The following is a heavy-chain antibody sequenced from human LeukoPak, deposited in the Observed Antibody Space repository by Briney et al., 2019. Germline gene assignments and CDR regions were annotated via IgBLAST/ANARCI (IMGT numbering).Heavy chain of an antibody. CDR3: ARGVWWPHSGLDY. V-gene: IGHV1-18*01. Sequence: ASVKVSCKASGYTFSSYGISWVRQAPGQGLEWMGWISATQGNTKHADKLQGRVTMTTDTSTTTAYMELRSLRSDDTAVYYCARGVWWPHSGLDYWGQGTPVAVSS. J-gene: IGHJ4*02. CDR1: GYTFSSYG. CDR2: ISATQGNT. D-gene: IGHD4/OR15-4a*01.